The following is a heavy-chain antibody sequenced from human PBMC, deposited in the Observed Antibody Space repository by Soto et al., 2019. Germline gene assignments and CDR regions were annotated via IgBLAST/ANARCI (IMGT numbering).Heavy chain of an antibody. J-gene: IGHJ6*02. Sequence: GGSLRLSCAASGFTFSNFWMTWVRQAPGRGLEWVASIKQDGSEKYYVDSLKGRFTISRDNAKKSLYLQINSLRAEDTAVYYCARFTYFDSSGYNGAIYYYYGMDVWGQGTTVTVSS. CDR3: ARFTYFDSSGYNGAIYYYYGMDV. CDR1: GFTFSNFW. D-gene: IGHD3-22*01. CDR2: IKQDGSEK. V-gene: IGHV3-7*02.